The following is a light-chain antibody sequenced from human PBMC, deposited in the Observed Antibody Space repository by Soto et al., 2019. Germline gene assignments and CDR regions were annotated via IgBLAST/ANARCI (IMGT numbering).Light chain of an antibody. J-gene: IGKJ1*01. CDR3: QQYYSSPWT. Sequence: DIVMTQSPDSLVVSLGERATINCKSSQSVLYSSNNNNYIAWYQQKPGQPPKLLIYWASTRESGVPDRFSGSGSWTDFTLTISSLQAEDVAVYYCQQYYSSPWTFGQGTKVEIK. V-gene: IGKV4-1*01. CDR2: WAS. CDR1: QSVLYSSNNNNY.